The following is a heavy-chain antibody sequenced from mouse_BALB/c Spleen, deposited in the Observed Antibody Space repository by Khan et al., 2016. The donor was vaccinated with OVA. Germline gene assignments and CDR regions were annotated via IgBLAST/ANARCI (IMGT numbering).Heavy chain of an antibody. CDR1: GYTFTSYY. CDR3: TRGGDGGFAP. D-gene: IGHD2-13*01. Sequence: QVQLQQPGAELVKPGASVKLSCKASGYTFTSYYMYWVKQRPGQGLEWIGDINPSNGDTYFNAKFKNKATLTVDKSSSPPYIQLSSLTTEASAVYYCTRGGDGGFAPWGQGTLVTVSA. J-gene: IGHJ3*01. CDR2: INPSNGDT. V-gene: IGHV1-53*01.